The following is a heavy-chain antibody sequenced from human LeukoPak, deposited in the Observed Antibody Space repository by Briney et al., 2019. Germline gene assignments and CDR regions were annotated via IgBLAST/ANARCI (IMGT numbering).Heavy chain of an antibody. CDR3: ARSDTYYDSSGYPGYGYYYYYMDV. V-gene: IGHV3-48*03. D-gene: IGHD3-22*01. Sequence: GGSLRLSCAASGFTFSSYEMNWVRQAPGKGLEWVSYISSSGSTIYYADSVKGRFTISRDNAKNSLYLQMNSLRAEDTAVYYCARSDTYYDSSGYPGYGYYYYYMDVWGKGTTVTISS. J-gene: IGHJ6*03. CDR2: ISSSGSTI. CDR1: GFTFSSYE.